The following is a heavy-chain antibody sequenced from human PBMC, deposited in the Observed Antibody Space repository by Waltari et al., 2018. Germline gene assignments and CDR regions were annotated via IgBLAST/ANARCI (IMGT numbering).Heavy chain of an antibody. J-gene: IGHJ3*02. CDR2: ISSSTTT. D-gene: IGHD5-12*01. V-gene: IGHV3-48*01. CDR1: GFPFSPFN. Sequence: EVQLVESGGGMVQLGASLTLSCAASGFPFSPFNMNWARQAPGKGREWVSYISSSTTTYYADYVKGRFTISRDNAKNSLYLQMNSLRAEDTALYYCARGRDGYIQDVFDIWGQGTMVSVSS. CDR3: ARGRDGYIQDVFDI.